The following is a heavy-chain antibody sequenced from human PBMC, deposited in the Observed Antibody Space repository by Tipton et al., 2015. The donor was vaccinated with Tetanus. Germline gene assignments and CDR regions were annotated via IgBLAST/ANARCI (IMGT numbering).Heavy chain of an antibody. CDR1: GFTFSSYA. J-gene: IGHJ4*02. Sequence: SLRLSCAASGFTFSSYAMSWVRQAPGKGLEWVSVIYSGGSSTYYADSVKGRFTISRDNPKNTLYLQMNSLRAEDTAVYYCAKPDSSGYYYYFDYWGQGTLVTVSS. CDR3: AKPDSSGYYYYFDY. V-gene: IGHV3-23*03. CDR2: IYSGGSST. D-gene: IGHD3-22*01.